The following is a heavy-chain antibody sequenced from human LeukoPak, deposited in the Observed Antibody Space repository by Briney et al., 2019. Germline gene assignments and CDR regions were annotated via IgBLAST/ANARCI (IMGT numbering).Heavy chain of an antibody. CDR3: ARAIPFFDF. V-gene: IGHV3-53*01. CDR2: LYSGGST. Sequence: GGSLRLSCAAHGLTVRRTYMSWVRQAPGKGLEWVPVLYSGGSTYYADSGKGRFTISRDNSKNTLYLQMNSLRAEDTAVYYCARAIPFFDFWGQGTLVTVSS. CDR1: GLTVRRTY. J-gene: IGHJ4*02.